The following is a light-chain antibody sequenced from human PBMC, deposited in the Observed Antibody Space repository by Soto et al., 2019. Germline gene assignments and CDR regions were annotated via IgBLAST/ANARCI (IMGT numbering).Light chain of an antibody. CDR1: QSVSSY. V-gene: IGKV3-11*01. J-gene: IGKJ2*01. CDR2: DAS. Sequence: EIVLTQSPATLSLSTGERATLSCRASQSVSSYLAWYQQKPGQAPRLLISDASNRATGIPARLSVSGSGTDFTLTISSLEPEDFAVYYCQQRSNWPPKYTFGQGTKLEIK. CDR3: QQRSNWPPKYT.